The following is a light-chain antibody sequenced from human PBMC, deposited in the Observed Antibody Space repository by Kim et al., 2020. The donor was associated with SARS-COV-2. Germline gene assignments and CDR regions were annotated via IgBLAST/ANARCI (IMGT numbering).Light chain of an antibody. J-gene: IGKJ5*01. CDR1: QSVRTY. V-gene: IGKV3-11*01. CDR3: QQRGNWPT. CDR2: DAS. Sequence: EIVLTQSPATLSLSPEERATLSCRASQSVRTYLAWYQQKPGQSPRLLVYDASNRATGIPARFSGSGSGTDFTLTISSLEPEDFAVYYCQQRGNWPTFGQGTRLEIK.